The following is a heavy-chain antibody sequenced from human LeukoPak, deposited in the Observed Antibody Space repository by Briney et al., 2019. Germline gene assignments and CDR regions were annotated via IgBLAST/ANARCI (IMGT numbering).Heavy chain of an antibody. CDR1: GFTFSSYG. V-gene: IGHV3-33*01. J-gene: IGHJ4*02. CDR3: ARQNTPHGNFDY. CDR2: IWYDGSNK. Sequence: GGSLRLSCAASGFTFSSYGMHWVRQAPGKGLEWVAVIWYDGSNKYYADSVKGRFTISRDNSKNTLYLQMNSLRAEDTAVYYCARQNTPHGNFDYWGQGTLVTVSS. D-gene: IGHD1-26*01.